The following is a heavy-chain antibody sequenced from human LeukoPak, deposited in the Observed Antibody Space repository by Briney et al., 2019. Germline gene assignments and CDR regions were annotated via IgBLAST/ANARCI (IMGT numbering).Heavy chain of an antibody. V-gene: IGHV4-34*01. CDR3: ARGAWATRLGS. Sequence: SETLSLTCAVYGESLNSYYWSWVSHPPGEGLEWIGEIYESGTTEYNPSLKSRVTISMVPSKQQFSLSLSSVTAADTAVYYCARGAWATRLGSWGLGTPVIVSS. CDR2: IYESGTT. CDR1: GESLNSYY. J-gene: IGHJ4*02. D-gene: IGHD2-15*01.